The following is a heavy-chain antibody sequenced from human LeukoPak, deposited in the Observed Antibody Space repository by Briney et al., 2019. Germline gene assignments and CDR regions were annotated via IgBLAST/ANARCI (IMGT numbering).Heavy chain of an antibody. J-gene: IGHJ4*02. CDR3: ARDLLRDRQYYFDY. CDR2: ISSSSSTI. CDR1: GFTFSSYS. D-gene: IGHD3-3*01. Sequence: GGSLRLSCAASGFTFSSYSMNWVRQAPGKGLEWVSYISSSSSTIYYADSVKGRFTISRDNAKNSLYLQMNSLRAEDTAVYYCARDLLRDRQYYFDYWGQGTLVTVSS. V-gene: IGHV3-48*01.